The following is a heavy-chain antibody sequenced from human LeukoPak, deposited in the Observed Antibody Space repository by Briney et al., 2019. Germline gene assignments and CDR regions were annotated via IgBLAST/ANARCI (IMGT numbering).Heavy chain of an antibody. V-gene: IGHV1-2*02. CDR1: GYTFTGYY. J-gene: IGHJ4*02. Sequence: ASVKVSCKASGYTFTGYYMHWVRQAPGQGLEWKGWINPNSGGTNYAQKFQGRVTMTRDTSISTAYMELSRLRSDDTAVYYCARGRRVSRDGYNPFDYWGQGTLVTVSS. CDR2: INPNSGGT. D-gene: IGHD5-24*01. CDR3: ARGRRVSRDGYNPFDY.